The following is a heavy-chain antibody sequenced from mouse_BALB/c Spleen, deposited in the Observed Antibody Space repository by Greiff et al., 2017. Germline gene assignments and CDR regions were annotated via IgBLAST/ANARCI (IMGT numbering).Heavy chain of an antibody. Sequence: EVKLVESGGGLVKPGGSLKLSCAASGFTFSSYAMSWVRQTPEKRLEWVASISSGGSTYYPDSVKGRFTISRDNARNILYLQMSSLRSEDTAMYYCARAKDYDYDDYAMDYWGQGTSVTVSS. J-gene: IGHJ4*01. CDR2: ISSGGST. CDR1: GFTFSSYA. D-gene: IGHD2-4*01. CDR3: ARAKDYDYDDYAMDY. V-gene: IGHV5-6-5*01.